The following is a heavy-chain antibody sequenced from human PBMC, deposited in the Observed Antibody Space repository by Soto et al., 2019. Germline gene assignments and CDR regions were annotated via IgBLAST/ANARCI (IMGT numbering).Heavy chain of an antibody. V-gene: IGHV4-59*01. J-gene: IGHJ6*02. CDR1: GGSIGSYY. CDR2: IYYSGST. Sequence: PSETLSLTCAVSGGSIGSYYWSWIRQPPGKGLEWIGYIYYSGSTNYNPSLKSRVTISVDTSKNQFSLKLSSVTAADTAVYYCARGLRRWEILGWHYYYGMDVWGQGTTVTVSS. CDR3: ARGLRRWEILGWHYYYGMDV. D-gene: IGHD1-26*01.